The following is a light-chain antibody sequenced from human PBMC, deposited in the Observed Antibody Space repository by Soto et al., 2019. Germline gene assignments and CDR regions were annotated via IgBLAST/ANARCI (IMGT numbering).Light chain of an antibody. CDR1: QSLSRS. CDR3: QHRANWPLT. CDR2: DAS. J-gene: IGKJ4*01. Sequence: EIVLTQSPATLSLSPGERATLSCRASQSLSRSLAWYQQKPGQAPRLLIYDASNRATGIPARFSGSGSGTDFTLTISSLEPEDFAPYYCQHRANWPLTFGGGTKVEIK. V-gene: IGKV3-11*01.